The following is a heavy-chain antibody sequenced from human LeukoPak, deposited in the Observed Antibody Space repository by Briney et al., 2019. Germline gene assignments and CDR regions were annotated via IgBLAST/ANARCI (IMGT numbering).Heavy chain of an antibody. CDR1: GLTVRNNY. D-gene: IGHD3-10*01. V-gene: IGHV3-53*01. CDR2: VYSDGST. J-gene: IGHJ4*02. Sequence: GGSLRLSCAASGLTVRNNYMSWVRQAPGKGLEWVSVVYSDGSTYYEDSVKGRFTISRDTSKNTLSLQMNSLRVEDTAVYYCAREKGRGVISPYYDYWGQGTLVTVSS. CDR3: AREKGRGVISPYYDY.